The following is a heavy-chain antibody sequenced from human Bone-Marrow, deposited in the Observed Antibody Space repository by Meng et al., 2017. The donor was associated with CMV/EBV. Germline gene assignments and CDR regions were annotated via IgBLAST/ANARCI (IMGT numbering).Heavy chain of an antibody. V-gene: IGHV3-74*01. CDR1: GFTFSSYW. CDR3: ARDLYDILTGYPNHYYYGMDV. Sequence: GESLKISCAASGFTFSSYWMHWVRQVPGKGLVWVSRINRDGSITGYADSVKGRFTFSRDNAKNSLYLQMNSLRAEDTAVYYCARDLYDILTGYPNHYYYGMDVWGQGTTVTVSS. CDR2: INRDGSIT. D-gene: IGHD3-9*01. J-gene: IGHJ6*02.